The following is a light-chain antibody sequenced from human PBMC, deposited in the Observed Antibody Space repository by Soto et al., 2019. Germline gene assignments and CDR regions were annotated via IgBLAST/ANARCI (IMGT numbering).Light chain of an antibody. CDR2: ADT. J-gene: IGLJ3*02. CDR3: QSFDSSLRGVV. CDR1: SSNIGAGYD. V-gene: IGLV1-40*01. Sequence: QSVLTQPPSVSGAPGQTVTISCTGSSSNIGAGYDVYWYRQVAGTVPKLLIYADTNRPSGVTGRFSASKSGASASLTIAGLQDEDEADYYCQSFDSSLRGVVFGGGTKLTVL.